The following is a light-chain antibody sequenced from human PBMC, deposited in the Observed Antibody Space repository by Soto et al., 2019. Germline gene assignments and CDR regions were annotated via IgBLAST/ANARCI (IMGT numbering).Light chain of an antibody. CDR1: SSDVGGHNY. Sequence: QSALTQPRSVSESPGQSVTISCTGTSSDVGGHNYVSWYQQHPGKAPKLLIYDVHERPSGVPDRFSGSRSGNTASLTISGLQADDEADYYGCSYAGSYSWVFGGGTKLTV. CDR2: DVH. J-gene: IGLJ3*02. V-gene: IGLV2-11*01. CDR3: CSYAGSYSWV.